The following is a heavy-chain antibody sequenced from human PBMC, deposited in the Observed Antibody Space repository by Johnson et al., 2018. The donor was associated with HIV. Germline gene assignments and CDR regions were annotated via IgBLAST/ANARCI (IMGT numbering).Heavy chain of an antibody. CDR2: ISYDGSNK. Sequence: QVQLVESGGGVVQPGRSLRLSCAASGFTFSSYAMHWVRQAPGKGLEWVAVISYDGSNKYSADSVKGRFTISRDNSKNTLYLQMNSLRAEDTAVYYCARDGSQLADAFDIWGQGTMVTVSS. CDR3: ARDGSQLADAFDI. V-gene: IGHV3-30*04. CDR1: GFTFSSYA. J-gene: IGHJ3*02. D-gene: IGHD6-6*01.